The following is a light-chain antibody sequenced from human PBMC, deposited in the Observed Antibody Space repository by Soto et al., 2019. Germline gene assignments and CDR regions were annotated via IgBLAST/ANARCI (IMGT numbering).Light chain of an antibody. J-gene: IGKJ1*01. CDR3: QQSYNHPT. V-gene: IGKV1-39*01. Sequence: IHLTQSPSSVAASIGARVTVPXRASQSFFIYLHWYPQKPGRATNXXNSXISSLHSVVPSSFSGSGSGTDFTFTISSLQHEAVGTYCCQQSYNHPTFGQGTKVDI. CDR1: QSFFIY. CDR2: XIS.